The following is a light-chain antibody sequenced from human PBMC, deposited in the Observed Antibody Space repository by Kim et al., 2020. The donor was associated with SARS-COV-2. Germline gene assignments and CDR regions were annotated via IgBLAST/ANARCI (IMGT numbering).Light chain of an antibody. CDR3: QQYNNWPPMT. J-gene: IGKJ1*01. CDR1: QSGSTE. V-gene: IGKV3-15*01. CDR2: GAS. Sequence: APGESATLSCRASQSGSTELAWYQQKPGQAPTLLIFGASTRATDVPDRFSGSGFGTDFTLTISSLQSEEFAVYYCQQYNNWPPMTFGQGTKVDIK.